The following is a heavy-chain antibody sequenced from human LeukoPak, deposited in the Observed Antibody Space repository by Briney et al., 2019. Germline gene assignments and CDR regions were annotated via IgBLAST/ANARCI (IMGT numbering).Heavy chain of an antibody. CDR3: ARVGAARPVDY. J-gene: IGHJ4*02. CDR1: GGSFSSSDYY. V-gene: IGHV4-39*07. D-gene: IGHD6-6*01. CDR2: IYYSGST. Sequence: SETLSLTCTVSGGSFSSSDYYWGRIRHPPGKGLEWIGSIYYSGSTYYNPSLKSRVTISVDTSKNQFSLKLSSVTAADTAVYYCARVGAARPVDYWGQGTLVAVSS.